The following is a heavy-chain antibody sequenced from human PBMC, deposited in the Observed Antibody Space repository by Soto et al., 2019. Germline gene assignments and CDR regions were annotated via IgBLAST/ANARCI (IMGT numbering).Heavy chain of an antibody. CDR1: GFNFSNFD. Sequence: VSGFNFSNFDMNWVRQAPGRGLEWISLISERGITTTYADSVRSRFTVSRDNAQSSLYLQMDRLTVEDTGVYYCARGGVVWGRGVLVTVSS. V-gene: IGHV3-48*03. J-gene: IGHJ4*02. CDR2: ISERGITT. D-gene: IGHD2-8*01. CDR3: ARGGVV.